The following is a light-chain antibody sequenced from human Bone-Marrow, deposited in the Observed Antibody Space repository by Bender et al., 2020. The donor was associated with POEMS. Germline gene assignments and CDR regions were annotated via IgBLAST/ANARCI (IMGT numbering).Light chain of an antibody. V-gene: IGLV2-14*01. CDR1: NNDVGGYDY. Sequence: QSALTQPASVSGSPGQSITISCTGTNNDVGGYDYVSWYQHRPGKAPKLLIYEVVIRPSGVSNRFSGSMSGTSASLAISGLHSEDEADYYCVAWDDTLNGWVFGGGTKLTVL. CDR2: EVV. J-gene: IGLJ2*01. CDR3: VAWDDTLNGWV.